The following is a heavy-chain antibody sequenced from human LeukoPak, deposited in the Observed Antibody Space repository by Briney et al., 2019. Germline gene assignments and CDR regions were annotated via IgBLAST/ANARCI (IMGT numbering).Heavy chain of an antibody. V-gene: IGHV1-69*13. CDR3: ARVMVAGTGSYDY. CDR2: IIPIFGTA. D-gene: IGHD3-10*01. CDR1: GGTFSSYA. Sequence: SVKVSCKASGGTFSSYAISWVRQAPGQGLEWMGGIIPIFGTANYAQKFQGRVTITADESTSTAYVELSSLRSEDTAVYYCARVMVAGTGSYDYWGQGTLVTVSS. J-gene: IGHJ4*02.